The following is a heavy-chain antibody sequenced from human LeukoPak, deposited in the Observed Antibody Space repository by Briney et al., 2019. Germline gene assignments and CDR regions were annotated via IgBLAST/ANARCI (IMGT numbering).Heavy chain of an antibody. CDR1: GGSISSYY. CDR2: IYYSGST. V-gene: IGHV4-59*01. Sequence: PSETLSLTCTVSGGSISSYYWSWIRQSPGKGLEWIGYIYYSGSTNYNPSLKSRVTISVDTSKNQFSLKLSSVTAADTAVYYCARDIGDYGDPNWFDPWGQGTLVTVSS. D-gene: IGHD4-17*01. J-gene: IGHJ5*02. CDR3: ARDIGDYGDPNWFDP.